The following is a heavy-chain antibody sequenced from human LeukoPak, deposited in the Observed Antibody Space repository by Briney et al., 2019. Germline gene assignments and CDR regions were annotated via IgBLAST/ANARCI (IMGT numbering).Heavy chain of an antibody. D-gene: IGHD6-13*01. J-gene: IGHJ4*02. Sequence: SETLSLTCTVSGGSISTFYWSWIRQPAGKGLEWIGRIYGSGTTNYNPAPKSRVTMSVDTSKKQFSLKLTSVTAADTAVYYCARDGSSWPFFESWGQGTLVTVSS. CDR2: IYGSGTT. CDR1: GGSISTFY. CDR3: ARDGSSWPFFES. V-gene: IGHV4-4*07.